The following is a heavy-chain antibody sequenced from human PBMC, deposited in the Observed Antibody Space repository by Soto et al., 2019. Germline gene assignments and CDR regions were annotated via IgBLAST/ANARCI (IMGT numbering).Heavy chain of an antibody. CDR1: GYTFTGYY. V-gene: IGHV1-2*04. D-gene: IGHD3-3*01. CDR3: ARYRGYDFWSGYPQGMDI. Sequence: ASVKVSCKASGYTFTGYYMHWVRQAPGQGLEWMGWINPNSGGTNYAQKFQGWVTMTRDTSISTAYMELSSLRSDDTAVYYCARYRGYDFWSGYPQGMDIRGQGTTVTVAS. J-gene: IGHJ6*01. CDR2: INPNSGGT.